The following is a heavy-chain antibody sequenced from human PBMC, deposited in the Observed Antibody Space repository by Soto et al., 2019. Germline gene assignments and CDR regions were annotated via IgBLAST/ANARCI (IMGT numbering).Heavy chain of an antibody. D-gene: IGHD4-17*01. Sequence: QVQLVESGGGVVQPGRSLRLSCAASGFTFSSYGMHWVRQAPGKGLEWVAVISYDGSNKYYADSVKGRFTISRDNFKNTLYLQMNSRRAEDTAVYYCAKILQLGDYAYYYYGRDVWGQGTTVTVSS. CDR2: ISYDGSNK. CDR1: GFTFSSYG. CDR3: AKILQLGDYAYYYYGRDV. V-gene: IGHV3-30*18. J-gene: IGHJ6*02.